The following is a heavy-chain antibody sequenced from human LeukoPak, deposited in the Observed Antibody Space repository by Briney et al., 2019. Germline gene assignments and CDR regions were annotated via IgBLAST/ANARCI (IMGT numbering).Heavy chain of an antibody. J-gene: IGHJ5*02. D-gene: IGHD6-6*01. CDR1: GYTFTTYG. CDR3: ARVLIAARPNWFDP. Sequence: ASVKVSCKASGYTFTTYGISWVRQAPGQGFEWMGWISAYNGNTNYAQKFQGRVTLTTDASTNTAYLELRSLRSDDTAMYYCARVLIAARPNWFDPWGQGTLVTVSS. CDR2: ISAYNGNT. V-gene: IGHV1-18*01.